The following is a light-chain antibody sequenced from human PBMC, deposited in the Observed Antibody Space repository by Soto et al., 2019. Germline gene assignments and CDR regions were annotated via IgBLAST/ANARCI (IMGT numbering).Light chain of an antibody. J-gene: IGLJ3*02. Sequence: QSALTQPASVSGSPGQSITITCAGTSNDVGGYSYVSWYQQYPGKAPKLIIYEVDNRPSGVSHRFSGSKSGNTASLTISGLEAEDEGDYYCSSYTINITRVFGGGTKLT. CDR1: SNDVGGYSY. CDR3: SSYTINITRV. V-gene: IGLV2-14*01. CDR2: EVD.